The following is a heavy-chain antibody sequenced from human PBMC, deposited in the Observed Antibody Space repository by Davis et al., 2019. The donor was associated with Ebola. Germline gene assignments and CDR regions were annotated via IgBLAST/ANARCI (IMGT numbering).Heavy chain of an antibody. Sequence: ASVKVSCKVSGYTLSELSLHWVRQAPGKGLEWMGGFDPEDDETIYAQKFRGRITMTEDTSTDTAYMELSSLRSEDTAVYYCAADYSGSHLYNWFDHWGQGTLVTVSS. V-gene: IGHV1-24*01. CDR3: AADYSGSHLYNWFDH. J-gene: IGHJ5*02. CDR1: GYTLSELS. CDR2: FDPEDDET. D-gene: IGHD6-6*01.